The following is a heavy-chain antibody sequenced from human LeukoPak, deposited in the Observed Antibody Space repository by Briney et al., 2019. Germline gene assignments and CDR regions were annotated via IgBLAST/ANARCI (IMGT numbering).Heavy chain of an antibody. CDR3: ARDSRGSYDY. CDR1: GGSISSHY. CDR2: IYYSGST. Sequence: SETLSLTCTVSGGSISSHYWSWIRQPPGKGLEWIGYIYYSGSTNYNPSLKSRVTISVDTSKNQFPLKLSSVTAADTAVYYCARDSRGSYDYWGQGTLVTVSS. V-gene: IGHV4-59*11. J-gene: IGHJ4*02. D-gene: IGHD1-26*01.